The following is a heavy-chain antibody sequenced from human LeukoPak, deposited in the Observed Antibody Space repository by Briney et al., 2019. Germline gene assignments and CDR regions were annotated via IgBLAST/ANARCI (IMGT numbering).Heavy chain of an antibody. CDR1: GFTFSSYS. CDR3: ARDRRYDTPAFDI. Sequence: GSLRLSCAASGFTFSSYSMNWVRQAPGKGLEWVSSISSSSSYIYYADSVKGRFTISRDNAKNSLYLQMNSLRAEDTAVYYCARDRRYDTPAFDIWGQGTMVTVSS. V-gene: IGHV3-21*01. CDR2: ISSSSSYI. D-gene: IGHD3-22*01. J-gene: IGHJ3*02.